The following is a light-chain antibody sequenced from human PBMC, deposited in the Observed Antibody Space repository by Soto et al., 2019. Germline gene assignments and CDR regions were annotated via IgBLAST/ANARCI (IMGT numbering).Light chain of an antibody. V-gene: IGKV1-8*01. CDR3: QQYYSYPIT. J-gene: IGKJ5*01. CDR1: QGISSY. Sequence: SASTVNIFPITCRSSQGISSYLAWYQQKPGKAPKLLIYAASTLQSGVPSRFSGSGSGTDFTLTISCLQSEDFATYYCQQYYSYPITFGQGTRLEMK. CDR2: AAS.